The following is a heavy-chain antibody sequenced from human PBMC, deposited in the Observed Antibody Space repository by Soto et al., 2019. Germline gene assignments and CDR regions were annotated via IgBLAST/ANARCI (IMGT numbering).Heavy chain of an antibody. CDR2: INHSGST. Sequence: SETPSLTFAVYGGSFSGYYWSWIRQPPGRGLEWIGEINHSGSTNYNPSLKSRVTISVDTSKNQFSLKLSSVTAADTAVYYCARWQDIVVVVAAAPLDAFDIWGQGTMVTVSS. CDR3: ARWQDIVVVVAAAPLDAFDI. J-gene: IGHJ3*02. D-gene: IGHD2-15*01. CDR1: GGSFSGYY. V-gene: IGHV4-34*01.